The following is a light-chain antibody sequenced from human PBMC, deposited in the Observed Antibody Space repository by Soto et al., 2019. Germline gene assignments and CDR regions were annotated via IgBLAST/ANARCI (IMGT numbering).Light chain of an antibody. CDR3: QQYNNWPRT. Sequence: EIVLTHSPGTLSLSPGERATLSCRASQSVSSSYLAWYQQKPGLAPRLLIYGASTRATGIPARFSGSGSGTEFTLTISSLQSEDFAVYYCQQYNNWPRTFGQGTKVDIK. J-gene: IGKJ1*01. CDR1: QSVSSSY. V-gene: IGKV3-15*01. CDR2: GAS.